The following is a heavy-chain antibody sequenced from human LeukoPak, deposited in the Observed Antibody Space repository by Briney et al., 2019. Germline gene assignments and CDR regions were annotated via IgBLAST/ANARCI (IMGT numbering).Heavy chain of an antibody. Sequence: SVKVSCKASGGTFSSYAISWVRQAPGQGLEWMGRIIPIFGTANYAQTFQGRVTITTDESTSTAYMELSSLRSEDTAVYYCARESQDTAMGDYFDYWGQGTLVTVSS. D-gene: IGHD5-18*01. CDR3: ARESQDTAMGDYFDY. CDR1: GGTFSSYA. CDR2: IIPIFGTA. V-gene: IGHV1-69*05. J-gene: IGHJ4*02.